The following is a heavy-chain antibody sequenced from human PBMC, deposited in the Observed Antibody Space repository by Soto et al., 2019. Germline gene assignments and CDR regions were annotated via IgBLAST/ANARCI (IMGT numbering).Heavy chain of an antibody. J-gene: IGHJ4*02. Sequence: EVQLLESGGGLVQPGGSLRLSCAASGFTFSNYWMSWVRQAPGKGLEWVANIKEDGSEKKYVDSVKGRFTISRDNAKNTLYLQMNSLRAEDTAVYYCARTTYLDYWGQGTLVTVSS. D-gene: IGHD3-16*01. CDR2: IKEDGSEK. CDR1: GFTFSNYW. V-gene: IGHV3-7*03. CDR3: ARTTYLDY.